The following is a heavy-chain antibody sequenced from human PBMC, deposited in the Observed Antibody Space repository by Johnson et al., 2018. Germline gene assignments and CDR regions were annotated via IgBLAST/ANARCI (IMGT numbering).Heavy chain of an antibody. V-gene: IGHV3-21*04. J-gene: IGHJ6*02. CDR2: ISTSSSYR. Sequence: VQLVESGGVVVQPGGSLRLSCAASGFTFSSYCMNWVRQAPGKGLEWVSSISTSSSYRYYADSVKGRFTISRDNSKNTLYLQMNSLRAEDTAVYYCAKVGLTTVTTDAYYYYGMDVWGQGTTVTVSS. CDR1: GFTFSSYC. CDR3: AKVGLTTVTTDAYYYYGMDV. D-gene: IGHD4-17*01.